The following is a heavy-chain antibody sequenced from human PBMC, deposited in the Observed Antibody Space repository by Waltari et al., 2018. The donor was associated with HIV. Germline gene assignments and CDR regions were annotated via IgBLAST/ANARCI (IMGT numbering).Heavy chain of an antibody. CDR1: GITFSDYS. CDR2: ISGNGGST. V-gene: IGHV3-23*04. Sequence: EVQVVESGGGSVQPGGSLRLSCVASGITFSDYSMTWVRQVPGEGLHWISSISGNGGSTYYAASVKGRFTISRDNAKNTVYLQMNDLRVADTALYYCAKGLTYYYYNMDV. CDR3: AKGLTYYYYNMDV. J-gene: IGHJ6*01.